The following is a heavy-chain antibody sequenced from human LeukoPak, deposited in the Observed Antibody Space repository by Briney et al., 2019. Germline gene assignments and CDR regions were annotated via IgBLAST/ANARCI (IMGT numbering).Heavy chain of an antibody. CDR3: AKRGVVIRVILVGFHKEAFYFDS. Sequence: GGSLRLSCAVSGITLSNYGMSWVRQAPGKGLEWIAGISGSGGSTNYADSVKGRFTTSRDNPKNTLYLQMNSLTVEDTAVYFCAKRGVVIRVILVGFHKEAFYFDSWGQGALVTVSS. CDR1: GITLSNYG. CDR2: ISGSGGST. V-gene: IGHV3-23*01. J-gene: IGHJ4*02. D-gene: IGHD3-22*01.